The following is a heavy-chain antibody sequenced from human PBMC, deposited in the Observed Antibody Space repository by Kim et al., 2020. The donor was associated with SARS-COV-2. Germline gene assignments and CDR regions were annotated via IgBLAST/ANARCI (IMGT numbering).Heavy chain of an antibody. D-gene: IGHD3-3*01. Sequence: SETLSLTCTVSGGSISSYYWSWIRQPPGKGLEWIWYIYYSGSTNYNPSLKSRVTISVDTSKNQFSLKLSSVTAADTAVYYCARSHTRPIFGVVTPFDYWGQGTLVTVSS. J-gene: IGHJ4*02. V-gene: IGHV4-59*08. CDR3: ARSHTRPIFGVVTPFDY. CDR2: IYYSGST. CDR1: GGSISSYY.